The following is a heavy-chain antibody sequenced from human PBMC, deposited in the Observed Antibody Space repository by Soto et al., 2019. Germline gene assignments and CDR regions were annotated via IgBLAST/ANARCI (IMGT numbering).Heavy chain of an antibody. CDR1: GYSFNTYA. Sequence: QVQLVQSGAEVKKPGASVRVSCQASGYSFNTYAIHWVRQAPGQGLEWMGWINTANGNTEYSQKCQGRVTFTRDTSATTAYMDLSSLRAEDTATYYCARRYKSAGWFDPWCQGTLVTVSA. J-gene: IGHJ5*02. CDR3: ARRYKSAGWFDP. CDR2: INTANGNT. D-gene: IGHD1-1*01. V-gene: IGHV1-3*04.